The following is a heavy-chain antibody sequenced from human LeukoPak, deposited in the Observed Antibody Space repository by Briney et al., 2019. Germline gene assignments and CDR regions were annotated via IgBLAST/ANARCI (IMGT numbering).Heavy chain of an antibody. CDR3: ARQTGSKAFDI. CDR2: INPNSGGT. D-gene: IGHD1-14*01. J-gene: IGHJ3*02. CDR1: GYTFSSHS. V-gene: IGHV1-2*04. Sequence: GASVQVSCKTSGYTFSSHSMNWVRQAPGQGPEWMGWINPNSGGTNYAQKFQGWVTMTRDTSISTAYMELSRLRSDDTAVYYCARQTGSKAFDIWGQGTMVTVSS.